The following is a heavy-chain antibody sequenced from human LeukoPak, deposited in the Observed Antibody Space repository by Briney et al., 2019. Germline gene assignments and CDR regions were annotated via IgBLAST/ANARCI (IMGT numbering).Heavy chain of an antibody. CDR3: ARVTYYYGSGSPRDFDY. D-gene: IGHD3-10*01. Sequence: SETLSLTCTVSGGSISSYYWSWIRQPPRKGQEWIGYIYYSGSTNYNPSLKSRVTISVDTSKNQFSLKLSSVTAADTAVYYCARVTYYYGSGSPRDFDYWGQGTLVTVSS. J-gene: IGHJ4*02. CDR2: IYYSGST. V-gene: IGHV4-59*01. CDR1: GGSISSYY.